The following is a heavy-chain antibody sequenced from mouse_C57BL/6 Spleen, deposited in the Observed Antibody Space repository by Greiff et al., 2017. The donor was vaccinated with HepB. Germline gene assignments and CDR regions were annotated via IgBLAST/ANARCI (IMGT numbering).Heavy chain of an antibody. CDR1: GFTFSDYG. Sequence: VQLKESGGGLVKPGGSLKLSCAASGFTFSDYGMHWVRQAPEKGLEWVAYISSGSSTIYYADTVKGRFTISRDNAKNTLFLQMTSLRSEDTAMYYCARGLYYGSPYGYFDVWGTGTTVTVSS. D-gene: IGHD1-1*01. J-gene: IGHJ1*03. V-gene: IGHV5-17*01. CDR2: ISSGSSTI. CDR3: ARGLYYGSPYGYFDV.